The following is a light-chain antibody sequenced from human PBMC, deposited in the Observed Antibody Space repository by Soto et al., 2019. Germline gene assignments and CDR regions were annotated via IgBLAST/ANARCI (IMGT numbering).Light chain of an antibody. J-gene: IGKJ4*01. CDR2: GAS. CDR1: QIIGTY. V-gene: IGKV3-20*01. Sequence: ENVLTQSPATLSVSPGERATLSCRTSQIIGTYLAWFQQKPGQAPRLLIYGASTRATGIPDRFSGSGSGADFTLTISGLEPEDFGLYYCQQYGVTPPNTFGGGTKV. CDR3: QQYGVTPPNT.